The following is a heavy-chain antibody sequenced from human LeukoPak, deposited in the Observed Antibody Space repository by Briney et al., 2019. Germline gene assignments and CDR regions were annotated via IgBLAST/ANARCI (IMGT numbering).Heavy chain of an antibody. V-gene: IGHV3-9*01. CDR3: AKAYSGWYGEGDFDY. CDR2: ISWNSGSI. J-gene: IGHJ4*02. Sequence: GGTLRLSCAASGFTFDDYAMHWVRQAPGKGLEWVSGISWNSGSIGYADSVKGRFTISRDNAKNSLYLQMNSLRAEDTALYYCAKAYSGWYGEGDFDYWGQGTLVTVSS. CDR1: GFTFDDYA. D-gene: IGHD6-19*01.